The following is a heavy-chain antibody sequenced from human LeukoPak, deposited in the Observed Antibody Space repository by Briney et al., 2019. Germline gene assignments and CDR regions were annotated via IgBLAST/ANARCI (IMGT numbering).Heavy chain of an antibody. CDR1: GDSVSSNSAA. CDR3: ARTPDYYDFWSASQGDVSYYFDY. D-gene: IGHD3-3*01. V-gene: IGHV6-1*01. Sequence: SQTLSLTCAISGDSVSSNSAAWNWIRQSPSRGLEWLGRTYYRSKWYNDYAVSVRSRITINPDTSKNHFSLQLNSVTPEDTAVYYCARTPDYYDFWSASQGDVSYYFDYWGQGTLVTVSS. J-gene: IGHJ4*02. CDR2: TYYRSKWYN.